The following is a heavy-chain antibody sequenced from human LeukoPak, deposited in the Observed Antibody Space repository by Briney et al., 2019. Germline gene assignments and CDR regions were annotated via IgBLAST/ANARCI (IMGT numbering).Heavy chain of an antibody. CDR2: ISGSGGST. D-gene: IGHD3-9*01. Sequence: GGSLRLSCAASGFTFSSYAMRWVRQAPGKGLEWVSAISGSGGSTYYADSVKGRFTISRDNSKNTLYLQMNSLRAEDTAVYYCAKDTYDILTYDYWGQGTLVTVSS. CDR3: AKDTYDILTYDY. V-gene: IGHV3-23*01. J-gene: IGHJ4*02. CDR1: GFTFSSYA.